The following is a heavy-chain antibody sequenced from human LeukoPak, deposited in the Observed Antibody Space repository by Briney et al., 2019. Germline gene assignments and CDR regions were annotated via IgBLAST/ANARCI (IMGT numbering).Heavy chain of an antibody. CDR1: GYTFTGYY. D-gene: IGHD5-18*01. Sequence: ASVKVSCKASGYTFTGYYMHWVRQAPGQGLEWMGWINPNSGGTNYAQKFQGRVTMTRGTSISTAYMELSRLRSDDTAVYYCARGPSRGYSYGFAYWGQGTLVTVSS. V-gene: IGHV1-2*02. J-gene: IGHJ4*02. CDR3: ARGPSRGYSYGFAY. CDR2: INPNSGGT.